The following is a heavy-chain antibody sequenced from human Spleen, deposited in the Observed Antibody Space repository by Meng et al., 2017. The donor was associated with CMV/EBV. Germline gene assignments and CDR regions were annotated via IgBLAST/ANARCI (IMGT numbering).Heavy chain of an antibody. V-gene: IGHV4-39*01. J-gene: IGHJ4*02. CDR1: RDPISSDTDD. D-gene: IGHD2-2*01. CDR2: IYHRGNT. CDR3: ARRYCSSSSCFFDY. Sequence: RDPISSDTDDWVWIRQSPGKGLEWIGSIYHRGNTYYNPSLKSRVAMSVDTAKNQFSLQLNSVTAADTAFYYCARRYCSSSSCFFDYWGQGPLVTVSS.